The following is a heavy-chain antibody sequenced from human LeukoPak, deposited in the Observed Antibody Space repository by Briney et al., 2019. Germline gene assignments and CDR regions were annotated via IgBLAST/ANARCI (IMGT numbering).Heavy chain of an antibody. Sequence: PGVSLRLPCAASRFPFSSFEMLWLTQAPGKGLESGAHTSESSGNNLYSDPVKGRFSVSRDNANNLLYLQMNSLRVEHTDAYYWASEKSPALVFDPWGQGTLVAVSP. D-gene: IGHD6-13*01. V-gene: IGHV3-48*03. CDR1: RFPFSSFE. J-gene: IGHJ5*02. CDR2: TSESSGNN. CDR3: ASEKSPALVFDP.